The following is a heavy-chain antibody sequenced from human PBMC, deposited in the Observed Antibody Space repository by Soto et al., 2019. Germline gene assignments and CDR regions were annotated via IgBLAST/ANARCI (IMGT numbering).Heavy chain of an antibody. Sequence: GGSLRLSCTASGFTFSSYSMNWVRQAPGKGLEWVSSISSSSHIYYVDSVKGRFTVSRDNAKNSLYLQMNSLRDEDTALYYCARVGYSYGYPAFDIWGQGTMVTVSS. CDR2: ISSSSHI. D-gene: IGHD5-18*01. V-gene: IGHV3-21*01. J-gene: IGHJ3*02. CDR1: GFTFSSYS. CDR3: ARVGYSYGYPAFDI.